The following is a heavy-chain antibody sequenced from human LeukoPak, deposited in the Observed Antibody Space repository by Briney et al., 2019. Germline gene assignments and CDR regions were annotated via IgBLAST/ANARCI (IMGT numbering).Heavy chain of an antibody. Sequence: ASPEVSCKGSGFTFTGYYMHLVRQAPGQGLEWVGLIYPNSGSSYYARHLQGRVAMTRDTSISTAYMELNSLRSNDPAVYYCARIRISGSYCDFDQWGQGTLVTVSS. J-gene: IGHJ4*02. CDR3: ARIRISGSYCDFDQ. D-gene: IGHD1-26*01. V-gene: IGHV1-2*02. CDR1: GFTFTGYY. CDR2: IYPNSGSS.